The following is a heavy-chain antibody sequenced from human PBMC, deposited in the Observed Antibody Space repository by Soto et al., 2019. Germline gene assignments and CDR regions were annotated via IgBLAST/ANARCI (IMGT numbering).Heavy chain of an antibody. J-gene: IGHJ6*02. CDR3: ARVVPLGYCSSTSCHTGYYYYGMDV. D-gene: IGHD2-2*02. V-gene: IGHV1-18*04. Sequence: ASVKVSCKASGYTFTSYGISWVRQAPGQGLEWMGWISAYNGNTNYAQKLQGRVTMTTDTSTSTAYMELRSLRSDDTAVYYCARVVPLGYCSSTSCHTGYYYYGMDVWGQGTTVTVYS. CDR2: ISAYNGNT. CDR1: GYTFTSYG.